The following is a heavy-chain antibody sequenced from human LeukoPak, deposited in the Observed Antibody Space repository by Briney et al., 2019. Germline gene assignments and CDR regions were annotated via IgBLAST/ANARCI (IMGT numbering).Heavy chain of an antibody. CDR3: AGGRWLQLPVY. CDR2: IYYTGST. D-gene: IGHD5-24*01. Sequence: SETLSLTCTVSGDSISNYYWNWIRQPPGKGLQWIGYIYYTGSTNYNPSLKSRVTISVDTSKNQFSLKLRSVTAADTAVYYCAGGRWLQLPVYWGQGTLATVSS. J-gene: IGHJ4*02. CDR1: GDSISNYY. V-gene: IGHV4-59*01.